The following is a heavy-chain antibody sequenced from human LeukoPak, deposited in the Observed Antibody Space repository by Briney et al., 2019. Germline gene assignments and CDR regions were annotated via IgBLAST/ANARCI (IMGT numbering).Heavy chain of an antibody. CDR2: INAYNGNT. V-gene: IGHV1-18*04. CDR1: GYTFTSYG. D-gene: IGHD3-16*01. CDR3: ARDHWGKTLDY. J-gene: IGHJ4*02. Sequence: ASAKVSCKASGYTFTSYGISWVRQAPGQGLEWMGWINAYNGNTNYARKLQGRVTMTTDTSTSTAYMELRSLRSDDTAVYYCARDHWGKTLDYWGQGTLVTVSS.